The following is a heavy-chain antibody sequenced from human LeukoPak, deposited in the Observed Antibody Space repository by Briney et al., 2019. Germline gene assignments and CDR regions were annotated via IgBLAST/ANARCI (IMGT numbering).Heavy chain of an antibody. J-gene: IGHJ4*02. D-gene: IGHD3-22*01. V-gene: IGHV3-23*01. CDR3: AKRGVVIRVILVGFHKEAYYFDS. Sequence: PGGSLRLSCAVSGITLSNYGMSWVRQAPGKGLEWVAGISDSGGRTNYADSVKGRFTISRDNPKNTLCLQMNSLRAEDTALYFCAKRGVVIRVILVGFHKEAYYFDSWGQGALVTVSS. CDR1: GITLSNYG. CDR2: ISDSGGRT.